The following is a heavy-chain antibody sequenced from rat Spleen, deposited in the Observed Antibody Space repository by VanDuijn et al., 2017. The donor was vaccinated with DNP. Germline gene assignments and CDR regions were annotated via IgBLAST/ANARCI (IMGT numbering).Heavy chain of an antibody. J-gene: IGHJ4*01. V-gene: IGHV5-7*01. Sequence: EVQVVESGGGLVQPGGSVKLSCAASGFTFSDYYMAWVRQAPAKGLEWVATISYNGGTPYYRDSVKGRFTISRDNAQSTLYLQMDSLRSEDTATYYCARHRTIMPYYYAMDAWGQGASVTVSS. CDR3: ARHRTIMPYYYAMDA. D-gene: IGHD1-12*01. CDR2: ISYNGGTP. CDR1: GFTFSDYY.